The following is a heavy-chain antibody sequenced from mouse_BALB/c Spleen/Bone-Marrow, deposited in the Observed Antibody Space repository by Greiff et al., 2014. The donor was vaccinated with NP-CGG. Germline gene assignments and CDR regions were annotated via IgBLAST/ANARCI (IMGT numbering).Heavy chain of an antibody. CDR2: INPYNGAT. Sequence: VQLQQPGPELVKPGASVKISCKASGYSFTGYYMHWVKQSHVKSLEWIGRINPYNGATSYSQNFKDKASLTVDKSSSTAYMELHSLTSGDSAVYYCARRNYGSSYWYFDVWGAGTTVTVSS. CDR3: ARRNYGSSYWYFDV. J-gene: IGHJ1*01. D-gene: IGHD1-1*01. CDR1: GYSFTGYY. V-gene: IGHV1-31*01.